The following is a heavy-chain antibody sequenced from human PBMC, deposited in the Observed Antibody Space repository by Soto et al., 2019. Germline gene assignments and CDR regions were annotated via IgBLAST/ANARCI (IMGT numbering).Heavy chain of an antibody. CDR3: ARDGDSILDY. V-gene: IGHV4-31*03. CDR1: GGSISSGGYC. Sequence: SETLSLTCTVSGGSISSGGYCWSWIRQHPGKGLEWIGYIYYSGSAYYNPFLKSRVTISVDTSENHFSLKLSSVTAADTAVYYCARDGDSILDYWGQGMLVTVSS. CDR2: IYYSGSA. J-gene: IGHJ4*02. D-gene: IGHD3-22*01.